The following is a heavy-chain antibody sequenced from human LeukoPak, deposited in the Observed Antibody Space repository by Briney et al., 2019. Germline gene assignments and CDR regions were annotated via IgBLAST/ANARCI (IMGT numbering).Heavy chain of an antibody. CDR1: GGSISSGDYY. CDR2: IYYSGST. CDR3: ARELSDSGGYYFDY. D-gene: IGHD3-22*01. J-gene: IGHJ4*02. Sequence: SETLSLTCTVSGGSISSGDYYWSWIRQPPGKGLEWIGYIYYSGSTYYNPSLKSRVTISVDTSKNQFSRKLSSVTAADTAVYYCARELSDSGGYYFDYWGQGTLVTVSS. V-gene: IGHV4-30-4*01.